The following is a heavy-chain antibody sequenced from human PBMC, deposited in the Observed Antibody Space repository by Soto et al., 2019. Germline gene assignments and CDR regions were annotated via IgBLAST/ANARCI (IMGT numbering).Heavy chain of an antibody. CDR1: YFGTYY. J-gene: IGHJ4*02. CDR2: IYYSGTT. D-gene: IGHD5-12*01. Sequence: PSETLSLTCTGAYFGTYYWSWIRQPPGKGLEWIGYIYYSGTTYYNPSLKSRVTMSVDTSKNQFSLKLSSVTAADTAVYYCAGVEMATTWFDYWGQGTLVTVSS. CDR3: AGVEMATTWFDY. V-gene: IGHV4-59*04.